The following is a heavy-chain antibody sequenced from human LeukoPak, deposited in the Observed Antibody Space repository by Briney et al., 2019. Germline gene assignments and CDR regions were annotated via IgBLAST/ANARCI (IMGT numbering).Heavy chain of an antibody. CDR1: GFTFSRYA. V-gene: IGHV3-23*01. CDR3: AKSSRRYSSSPYGMDV. J-gene: IGHJ6*02. D-gene: IGHD6-6*01. Sequence: GASLRLSCAASGFTFSRYAMSGVRQAPGKGLEWVSAISGSGGSTYYADSVKGRFTISRDNSKNTLYLQMNSLRAEDTAVYYCAKSSRRYSSSPYGMDVWGQGTTVTASS. CDR2: ISGSGGST.